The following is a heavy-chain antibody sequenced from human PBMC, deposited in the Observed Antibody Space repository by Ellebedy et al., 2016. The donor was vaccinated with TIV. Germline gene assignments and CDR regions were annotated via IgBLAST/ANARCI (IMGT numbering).Heavy chain of an antibody. CDR1: GFTFSSYA. D-gene: IGHD2-2*01. J-gene: IGHJ6*02. CDR2: ISGSGGST. Sequence: GESLKISXTASGFTFSSYAMSWVRQAPGKGLEWVSAISGSGGSTYYADSVKGRFTISRDNSKNTLYLQMNSLRAEDTAVYYCAKGGYCSSTSCYANYYYGMDVWGQGTTVTVSS. V-gene: IGHV3-23*01. CDR3: AKGGYCSSTSCYANYYYGMDV.